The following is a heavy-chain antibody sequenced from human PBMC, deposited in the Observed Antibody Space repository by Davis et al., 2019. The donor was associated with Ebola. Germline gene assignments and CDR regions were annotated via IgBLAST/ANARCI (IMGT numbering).Heavy chain of an antibody. V-gene: IGHV3-30-3*01. Sequence: PGGSLRLSCAASGFIFSSYAMHWVRQAPGKGLEWVAVTSYDGSNKNYADSVKGRFTISRDNSKNTLYLQMNSLRAEDTAVYYCARSTMSQDAFDIWGQGTMVTVSS. D-gene: IGHD3-10*02. J-gene: IGHJ3*02. CDR1: GFIFSSYA. CDR2: TSYDGSNK. CDR3: ARSTMSQDAFDI.